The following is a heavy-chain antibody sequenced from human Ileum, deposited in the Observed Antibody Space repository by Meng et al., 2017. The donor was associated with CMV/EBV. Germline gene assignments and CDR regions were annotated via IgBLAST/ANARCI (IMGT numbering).Heavy chain of an antibody. V-gene: IGHV3-48*04. CDR1: RFTFSTYS. CDR2: ISSRSNTM. D-gene: IGHD3-3*01. J-gene: IGHJ4*02. CDR3: AGALNDFWSGPFGY. Sequence: GGSLRLSCAASRFTFSTYSMNWVRQAPGKGLEWVSYISSRSNTMYYTDSVKGRFTISRDNAKNSLYLQMNSLRAEDTALYYCAGALNDFWSGPFGYWGQGTLVTAPQ.